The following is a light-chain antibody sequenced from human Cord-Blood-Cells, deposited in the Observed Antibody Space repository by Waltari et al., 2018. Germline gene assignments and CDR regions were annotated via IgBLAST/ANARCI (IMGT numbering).Light chain of an antibody. J-gene: IGLJ2*01. Sequence: QSALTQPASVSGSHGQSITISCTGTSSDVGRYNLVSWYQQHPGKAPNLMIYEGSKRPSGVSNRFSGSKSGNTASLTISGLQAEDEADYYCCSYAGSSTFVVFGGGTKLTVL. V-gene: IGLV2-23*03. CDR1: SSDVGRYNL. CDR3: CSYAGSSTFVV. CDR2: EGS.